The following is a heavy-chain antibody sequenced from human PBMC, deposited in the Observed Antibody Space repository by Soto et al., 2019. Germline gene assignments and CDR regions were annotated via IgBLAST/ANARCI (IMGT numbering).Heavy chain of an antibody. CDR2: INPANGNT. CDR1: GYTFPRYA. Sequence: QVQLVQSGAEVKKPGASVKVSCKTSGYTFPRYALHWVRQAPGQRLEWMGWINPANGNTKYSQKSQGRVTFTRYTSASTAYMELSSLISEDTAVYYCARRGALTSYFFGYYFDYWGQGTLVTVSS. D-gene: IGHD3-9*01. J-gene: IGHJ4*02. V-gene: IGHV1-3*01. CDR3: ARRGALTSYFFGYYFDY.